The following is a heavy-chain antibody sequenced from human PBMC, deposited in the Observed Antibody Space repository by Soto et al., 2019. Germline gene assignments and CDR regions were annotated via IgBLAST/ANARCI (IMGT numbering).Heavy chain of an antibody. CDR2: IIPIFNST. V-gene: IGHV1-69*06. J-gene: IGHJ5*02. CDR1: GSRFSNYV. Sequence: GASVKVSCKVSGSRFSNYVISWVRQAPGHGLEWLGRIIPIFNSTKYAQSFQGRVTITADKSTSTASLELSSLRSDDTAVYYCAKDPRETRWQVSSENWFDPWGQGTLVTVSS. D-gene: IGHD1-20*01. CDR3: AKDPRETRWQVSSENWFDP.